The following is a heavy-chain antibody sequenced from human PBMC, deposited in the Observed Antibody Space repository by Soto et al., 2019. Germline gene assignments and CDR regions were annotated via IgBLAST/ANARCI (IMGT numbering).Heavy chain of an antibody. J-gene: IGHJ4*02. Sequence: ETLSLTCTVSGGSVSSTYWCSWVRQPPGKGPEWIGEINHRGSANYNPSLKSRVTISVDTSKNQFSLKLTSVTAADTAVYYCARDKITGLFEYWGQGTLVTVSS. V-gene: IGHV4-4*02. D-gene: IGHD2-8*02. CDR2: INHRGSA. CDR1: GGSVSSTYW. CDR3: ARDKITGLFEY.